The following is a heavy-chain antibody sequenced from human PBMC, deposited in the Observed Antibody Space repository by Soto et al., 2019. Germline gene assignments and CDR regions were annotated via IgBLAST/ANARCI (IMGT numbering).Heavy chain of an antibody. Sequence: EVQLLESGGGLVQPGGSLRLSCAASGFTFSSYAINWVRQAPGKGLEWGSPISGTAATTHFADSLKRRFAISRDTSKKTLYLQMNSLRAEDTAVYYCARDRSYYDSSGSYSPPYWGQGTLVTVSS. CDR1: GFTFSSYA. V-gene: IGHV3-23*01. J-gene: IGHJ4*02. CDR2: ISGTAATT. CDR3: ARDRSYYDSSGSYSPPY. D-gene: IGHD3-22*01.